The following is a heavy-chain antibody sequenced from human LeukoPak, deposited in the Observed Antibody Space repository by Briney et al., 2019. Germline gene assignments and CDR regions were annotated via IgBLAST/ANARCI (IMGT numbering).Heavy chain of an antibody. CDR2: IRYDGSNK. J-gene: IGHJ5*02. D-gene: IGHD2-2*01. CDR1: GFTFSSYG. Sequence: GGSLRLSCAASGFTFSSYGMHWVRQAPGKGLEGVAFIRYDGSNKYYADSAKGRFTISRDNSKNTLYLQMNSLRAEDTAVYYCAGLVPAASWFDPWGQGTLVTVSS. V-gene: IGHV3-30*02. CDR3: AGLVPAASWFDP.